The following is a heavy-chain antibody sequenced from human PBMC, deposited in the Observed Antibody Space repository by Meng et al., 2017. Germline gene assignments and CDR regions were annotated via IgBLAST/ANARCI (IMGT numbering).Heavy chain of an antibody. J-gene: IGHJ5*02. V-gene: IGHV1-18*01. Sequence: QVQRVQSGAEVKKPGASVKVSCKASGYTFTSYGISWVRQAPGKGLEWMGWISAYNGNTNYAQKLQGRVTMTTDTSTSTAYMELRSLRSEDTAVYYCAREPRDGPKTNWFDPWGQGTLVTVSS. CDR2: ISAYNGNT. D-gene: IGHD5-24*01. CDR3: AREPRDGPKTNWFDP. CDR1: GYTFTSYG.